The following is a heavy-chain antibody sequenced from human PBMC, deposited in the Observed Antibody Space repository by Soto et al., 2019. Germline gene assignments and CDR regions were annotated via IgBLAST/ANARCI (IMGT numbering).Heavy chain of an antibody. D-gene: IGHD7-27*01. CDR1: GLTVSGNY. J-gene: IGHJ4*02. V-gene: IGHV3-53*01. CDR3: ARASSRWGSEAAY. CDR2: IYRDGST. Sequence: EVQLVESGGGLIHPGGSLRLSCAASGLTVSGNYMGWVGQAPGKGLEWVSGIYRDGSTIYADSVKGRFTIFRDNSKNTLYLQMNSLRAEDTAVYHCARASSRWGSEAAYWGQGTLVTVSS.